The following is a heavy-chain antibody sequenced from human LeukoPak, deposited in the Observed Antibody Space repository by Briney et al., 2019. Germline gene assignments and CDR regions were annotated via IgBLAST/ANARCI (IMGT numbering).Heavy chain of an antibody. D-gene: IGHD6-19*01. V-gene: IGHV4-34*01. J-gene: IGHJ3*02. CDR1: GGSFSGYY. CDR2: INHSGST. Sequence: SETLSLTCAVYGGSFSGYYWSWIRQPPGKGLEWIGEINHSGSTNYNPSLKSRVTISVGTSKNQFSLKLSSVTAADTAVYYCARTCKWLPRDAFDIWGQGTMVTVSS. CDR3: ARTCKWLPRDAFDI.